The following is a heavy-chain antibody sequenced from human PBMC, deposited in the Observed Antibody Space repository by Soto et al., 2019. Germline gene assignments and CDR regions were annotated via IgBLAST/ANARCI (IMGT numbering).Heavy chain of an antibody. J-gene: IGHJ4*02. CDR1: GFTFSSYA. D-gene: IGHD4-17*01. Sequence: EVQLLESGGGLVQPGGSLRLSCAASGFTFSSYAMSRVRQAPGKGLEWVSAVSGSGGSTYYVDSVKGRFTISRDNSKNTLYLQMNSLRAEDTAVYYCAKDVYGDYGSAYWGQGILVTVSP. CDR2: VSGSGGST. CDR3: AKDVYGDYGSAY. V-gene: IGHV3-23*01.